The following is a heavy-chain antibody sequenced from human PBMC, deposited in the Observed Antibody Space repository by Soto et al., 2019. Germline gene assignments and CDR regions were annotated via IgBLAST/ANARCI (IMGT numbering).Heavy chain of an antibody. D-gene: IGHD2-8*01. CDR3: ARARMHQAPYFFDY. CDR2: VTPSDGSP. Sequence: QVHLVQSGAEVKKPGVSVKVSCEASEYTFTSYYIHWVRQAPGQGFEWMGIVTPSDGSPTYAPKFRGRVTRTRDTSTSTVYMELSSLRSEDTAVYYCARARMHQAPYFFDYWGQGTLVTVSS. CDR1: EYTFTSYY. V-gene: IGHV1-46*01. J-gene: IGHJ4*02.